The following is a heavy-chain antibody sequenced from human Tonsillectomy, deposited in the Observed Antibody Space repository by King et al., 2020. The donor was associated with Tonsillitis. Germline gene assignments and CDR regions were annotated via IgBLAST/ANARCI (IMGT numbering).Heavy chain of an antibody. CDR3: AKEDGDGAFDIWGQEYGDGAFDI. V-gene: IGHV3-30*18. CDR1: GFTFSSYG. D-gene: IGHD4-17*01. CDR2: ISYDGSNQ. Sequence: VQLVESGGGVVQPGRSLRLSCAASGFTFSSYGMHWVRQAPGKGLEWVAVISYDGSNQYSADSVKGRFTISRDNSENTLYLQMNSLRAEDTAMYYCAKEDGDGAFDIWGQEYGDGAFDIWGQGTMVTISS. J-gene: IGHJ3*02.